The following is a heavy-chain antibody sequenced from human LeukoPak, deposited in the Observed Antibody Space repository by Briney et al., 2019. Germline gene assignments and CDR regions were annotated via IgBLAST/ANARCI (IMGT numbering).Heavy chain of an antibody. CDR3: TRVGYIDEGIDY. J-gene: IGHJ4*02. Sequence: GGSLRLSCAASGFTFNTYAMSWVRQAPGKGLEWVSSISGGDVSTSYADSVKGRFTISRDNSKNTLYLEMDSLRAEDTAIYYCTRVGYIDEGIDYWGQGTLVTVSS. V-gene: IGHV3-23*01. CDR1: GFTFNTYA. D-gene: IGHD5-24*01. CDR2: ISGGDVST.